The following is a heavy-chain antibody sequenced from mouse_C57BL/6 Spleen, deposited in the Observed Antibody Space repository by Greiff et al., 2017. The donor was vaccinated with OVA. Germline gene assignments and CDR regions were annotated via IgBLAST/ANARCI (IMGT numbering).Heavy chain of an antibody. V-gene: IGHV1-15*01. J-gene: IGHJ1*03. Sequence: QVQLQQSGAELVRPGASVTLSCKASGYTFTDYEMHWVKQTPVHGLEWIGAIDPETGGTAYNQKFKGKAILTADKSSSTAYMELRSLTSEDSAVYYCTRYGNYYWYFDVWGTGTTVTVSS. CDR3: TRYGNYYWYFDV. D-gene: IGHD2-1*01. CDR2: IDPETGGT. CDR1: GYTFTDYE.